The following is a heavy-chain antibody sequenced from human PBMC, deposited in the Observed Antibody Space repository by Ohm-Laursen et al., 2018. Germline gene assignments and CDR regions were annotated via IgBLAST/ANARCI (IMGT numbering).Heavy chain of an antibody. J-gene: IGHJ1*01. D-gene: IGHD4-17*01. Sequence: SLRLSCAASGFTFNNYWMSWVRQAPGKGLEWVANIKQDGGEKYYMDSVKGRFTISRDNAKNSLYLQMDSLRAEDTAVYYCATPRHASYGDYAFQHWGQGTLVTVSS. CDR3: ATPRHASYGDYAFQH. CDR2: IKQDGGEK. V-gene: IGHV3-7*01. CDR1: GFTFNNYW.